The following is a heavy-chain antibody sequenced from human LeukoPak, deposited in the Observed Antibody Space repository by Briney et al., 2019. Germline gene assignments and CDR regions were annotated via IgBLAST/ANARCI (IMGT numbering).Heavy chain of an antibody. J-gene: IGHJ4*02. CDR3: ASPTSPSGWSHFDY. CDR2: ISSSGSTM. D-gene: IGHD6-19*01. Sequence: GGSLRLSCAASGFTFSSYEMNWVRQAPGKGLEWVSYISSSGSTMYYADSVKGGFTISRDNAKNSLYLQMNSLRAEDTAVYYCASPTSPSGWSHFDYWGQRTPVTVSS. V-gene: IGHV3-48*03. CDR1: GFTFSSYE.